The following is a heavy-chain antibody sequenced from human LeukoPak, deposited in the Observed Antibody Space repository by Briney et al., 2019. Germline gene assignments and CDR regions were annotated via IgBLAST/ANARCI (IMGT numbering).Heavy chain of an antibody. J-gene: IGHJ4*02. D-gene: IGHD3-22*01. CDR2: IHNNGDS. V-gene: IGHV4-59*01. CDR1: GDSIRSYY. CDR3: GRWGYFDSGNYFVVDY. Sequence: SETLSLTCIVFGDSIRSYYWNWIRQAPGKALEWIGHIHNNGDSAYNFSLKSRVTISMDTSKNQFSLKLSSVTAADTAVYYCGRWGYFDSGNYFVVDYWGQGTVVTVSS.